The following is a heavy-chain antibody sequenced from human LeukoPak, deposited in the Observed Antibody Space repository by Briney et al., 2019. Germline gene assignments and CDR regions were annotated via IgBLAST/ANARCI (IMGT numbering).Heavy chain of an antibody. D-gene: IGHD3-16*01. CDR1: GFTFSSYE. Sequence: PGGSLRLSCAASGFTFSSYEMNWVRQAPGKGLEWVSYISSSGSTIYYADSVKGRFTISRDNAKNSLYLQMNSLRAEDTAVYYCARAAWGSYSYDAFDIWGQGTMVTVSS. V-gene: IGHV3-48*03. J-gene: IGHJ3*02. CDR2: ISSSGSTI. CDR3: ARAAWGSYSYDAFDI.